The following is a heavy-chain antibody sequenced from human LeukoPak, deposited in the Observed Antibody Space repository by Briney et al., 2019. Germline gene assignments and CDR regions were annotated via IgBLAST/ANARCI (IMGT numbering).Heavy chain of an antibody. CDR3: ARSNWFDP. J-gene: IGHJ5*02. CDR2: IRYDGTNK. CDR1: GFSFSSYG. V-gene: IGHV3-30*02. Sequence: LGGSLRLSCAASGFSFSSYGMHWVRQAPGKGLEWVAFIRYDGTNKYYADSVKGRFTISRDNAKNTLYLQMNGLRAEDTAVYYCARSNWFDPWGQGTLVTVSS.